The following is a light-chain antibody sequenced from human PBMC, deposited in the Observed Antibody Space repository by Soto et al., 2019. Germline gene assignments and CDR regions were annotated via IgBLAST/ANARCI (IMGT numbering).Light chain of an antibody. V-gene: IGKV1-5*03. CDR3: QQYDNLLLT. CDR1: QTISSW. Sequence: DIQMTQSPSTLSGSVGDRVTITCRASQTISSWLAWYQQKPGKAPKLLIYKASTLKSGVPSRFSGSGSGTDFTFTISSLQPEDIATYYCQQYDNLLLTFGQGTKVDIK. CDR2: KAS. J-gene: IGKJ1*01.